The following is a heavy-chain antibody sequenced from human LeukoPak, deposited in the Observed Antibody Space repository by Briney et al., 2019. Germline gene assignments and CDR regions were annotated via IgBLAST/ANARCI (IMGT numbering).Heavy chain of an antibody. CDR1: GITVSKNY. V-gene: IGHV3-66*01. J-gene: IGHJ4*02. CDR3: ASISDLLFYFDS. CDR2: FYTGGNT. Sequence: GSLRLSCAGSGITVSKNYMSWVCQSPGKGLEWVSLFYTGGNTYYADSVKGRFTLSRDNSKNTVYLQMNSLRVEDTAVYFCASISDLLFYFDSWGQGTPVTVSS.